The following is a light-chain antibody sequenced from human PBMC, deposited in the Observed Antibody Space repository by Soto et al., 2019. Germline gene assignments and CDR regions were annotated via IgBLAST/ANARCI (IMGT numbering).Light chain of an antibody. Sequence: DIQMTQSPSSLSASVGDRVTITCRASQSISSYLNWYQQKPGKAPKLLIYAASSLQSGVPSRFSGSGSGTDFTLTISSLQPEDFATYYCQQSYSVWTFGQGTKV. J-gene: IGKJ1*01. CDR2: AAS. CDR3: QQSYSVWT. V-gene: IGKV1-39*01. CDR1: QSISSY.